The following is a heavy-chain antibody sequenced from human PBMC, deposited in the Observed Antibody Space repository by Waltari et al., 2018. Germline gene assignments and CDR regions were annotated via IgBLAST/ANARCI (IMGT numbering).Heavy chain of an antibody. Sequence: QVQLVQSGAEVKKPGASVKVSCKTSGYTFTNYYIHWVRQAPGQGLEWMGIMNPSGGSTTYAQKLQGRVTMTMDTPTNTVYMELNSLRSEDTAMYYCARGQFSSPGDYWGQGTLIAVS. V-gene: IGHV1-46*01. D-gene: IGHD2-2*01. J-gene: IGHJ4*02. CDR1: GYTFTNYY. CDR3: ARGQFSSPGDY. CDR2: MNPSGGST.